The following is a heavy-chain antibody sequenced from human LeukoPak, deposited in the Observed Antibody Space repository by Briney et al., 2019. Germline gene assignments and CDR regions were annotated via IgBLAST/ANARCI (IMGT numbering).Heavy chain of an antibody. CDR2: IIPIFGTA. Sequence: SVKVPCKASGGTFSSYAISWVRQAPGQGLEWMGRIIPIFGTANYAQKFQGRVTITTDESTSTAYMELSSLRSEDTAVYYCARDRLTIFGVVIGLDYWGQGTLVTVSS. CDR3: ARDRLTIFGVVIGLDY. J-gene: IGHJ4*02. D-gene: IGHD3-3*01. V-gene: IGHV1-69*05. CDR1: GGTFSSYA.